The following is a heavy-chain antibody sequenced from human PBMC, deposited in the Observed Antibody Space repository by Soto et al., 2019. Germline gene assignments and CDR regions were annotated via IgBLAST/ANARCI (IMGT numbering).Heavy chain of an antibody. D-gene: IGHD3-22*01. Sequence: QLQLQESGSGLVKPSQTLSLTCAVSGGSISSGGYSWSWIRQPPGKGLEWIGYIYHSGSTYYNPSLKSRVTISVDRSKNQFSLKLSSVTAADTAVYYCARALRLYYNDSSGQPFDPWGQGTLVTGSS. CDR1: GGSISSGGYS. J-gene: IGHJ5*02. CDR3: ARALRLYYNDSSGQPFDP. V-gene: IGHV4-30-2*01. CDR2: IYHSGST.